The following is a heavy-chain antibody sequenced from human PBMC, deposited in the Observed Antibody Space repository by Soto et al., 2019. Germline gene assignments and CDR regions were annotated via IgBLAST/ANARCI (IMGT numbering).Heavy chain of an antibody. CDR3: ARGVKGGPYYFDY. CDR1: GFTFSSYA. Sequence: GGSLRLSCAASGFTFSSYAMTWVRQAPGLGLEWVSTITGSGSSTYYADSVKGRFTISRDNFKNSLYLEMNSLRAEDTAVYYCARGVKGGPYYFDYWGQGTRVTVSS. V-gene: IGHV3-23*01. CDR2: ITGSGSST. J-gene: IGHJ4*02.